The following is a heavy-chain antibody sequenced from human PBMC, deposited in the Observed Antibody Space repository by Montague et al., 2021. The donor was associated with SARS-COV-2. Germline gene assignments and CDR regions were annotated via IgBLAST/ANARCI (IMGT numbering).Heavy chain of an antibody. CDR3: ARLKRYFDSSGSPSAFDF. J-gene: IGHJ3*01. CDR1: GGSITNNIDY. Sequence: SETLSLTCTVSGGSITNNIDYWAWIRQPSGKGLEWTGSIYYTGNTYYNPSLKSRVTISVVTSKNHFTLKLSSVTAAETAVYYCARLKRYFDSSGSPSAFDFWGQGTKVTVSS. CDR2: IYYTGNT. D-gene: IGHD3-22*01. V-gene: IGHV4-39*02.